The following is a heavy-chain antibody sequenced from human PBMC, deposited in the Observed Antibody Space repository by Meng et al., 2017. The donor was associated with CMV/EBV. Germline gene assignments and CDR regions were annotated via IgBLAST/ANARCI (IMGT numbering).Heavy chain of an antibody. J-gene: IGHJ5*02. CDR2: IYWDDDK. CDR1: GFSLSTSGVG. V-gene: IGHV2-5*02. D-gene: IGHD6-13*01. Sequence: QITLKESCPTLVKPTQPPTLPCTFSGFSLSTSGVGVGWIRQPPGKALEWLALIYWDDDKRYSPSLKSRLTITKDTSKNQVVLTMTNMDPVDTATYYCAHRGKIAAAGTDWFDPWGQGTLVTVSS. CDR3: AHRGKIAAAGTDWFDP.